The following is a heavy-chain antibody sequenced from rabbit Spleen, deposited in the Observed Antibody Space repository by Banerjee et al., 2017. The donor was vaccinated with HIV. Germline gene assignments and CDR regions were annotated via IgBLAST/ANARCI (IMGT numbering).Heavy chain of an antibody. CDR2: IDAGSSGFT. Sequence: QEQLVESGGGLVKPGASLTLTCKASGISYGISDYMCWVRQAPGKGLEWIACIDAGSSGFTYHASWAKGRFSISKTSSTTVTLQMTSLTAADTATYFCARDPPSNGDPFDLWGPGTLVTVS. CDR1: GISYGISDY. CDR3: ARDPPSNGDPFDL. J-gene: IGHJ4*01. V-gene: IGHV1S45*01. D-gene: IGHD2-1*01.